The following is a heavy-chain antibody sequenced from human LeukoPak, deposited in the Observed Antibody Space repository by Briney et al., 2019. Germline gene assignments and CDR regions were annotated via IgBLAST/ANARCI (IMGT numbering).Heavy chain of an antibody. D-gene: IGHD5/OR15-5a*01. Sequence: ASVTVSCKASGYNFIASALHWVRQAPGQRLEWMGWINANGNTKYSEEFQGRVTITRDTSASAAYMEVSSLRSEDTAVYYCARVYSVYDTIDFWGQGTLVTVSS. J-gene: IGHJ4*02. CDR2: INANGNT. CDR3: ARVYSVYDTIDF. V-gene: IGHV1-3*01. CDR1: GYNFIASA.